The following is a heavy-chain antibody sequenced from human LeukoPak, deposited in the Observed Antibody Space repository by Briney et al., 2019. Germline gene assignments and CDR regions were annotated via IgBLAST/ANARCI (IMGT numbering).Heavy chain of an antibody. D-gene: IGHD3-10*01. CDR2: IYSSGST. CDR1: GGSISSGSYY. Sequence: SETLSLTCTVSGGSISSGSYYWRWHRQPAGKGREWVGSIYSSGSTNENPTSKRRVTISVDTSNTQFSLKLSSVPAADTAVYYCARDTWFGESGLDYWGQGTLVTVSS. J-gene: IGHJ4*02. V-gene: IGHV4-61*02. CDR3: ARDTWFGESGLDY.